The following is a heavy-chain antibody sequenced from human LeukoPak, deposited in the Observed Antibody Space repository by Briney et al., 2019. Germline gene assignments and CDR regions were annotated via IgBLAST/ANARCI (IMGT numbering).Heavy chain of an antibody. D-gene: IGHD6-25*01. CDR1: GFTFSSYG. CDR2: IRYDGSNK. J-gene: IGHJ4*02. Sequence: GGSLRLSCAASGFTFSSYGMHWVRQAPGKGLEWVAVIRYDGSNKYYADSVKGRFTISRDNSKNTLYLQMNSLRAEDTAVYYCAKDAAAAYYFDYWGQGTLVTVSS. CDR3: AKDAAAAYYFDY. V-gene: IGHV3-30*02.